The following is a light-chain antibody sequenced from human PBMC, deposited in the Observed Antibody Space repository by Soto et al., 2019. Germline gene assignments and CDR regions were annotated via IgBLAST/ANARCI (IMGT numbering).Light chain of an antibody. J-gene: IGKJ3*01. CDR1: ASMSRN. V-gene: IGKV1-39*01. CDR2: AAS. CDR3: QQSYTMPFT. Sequence: DIQMTQSPSSLSASLGDRVTIPCRASASMSRNLNWYQQKAGKAPKLLIYAASSLQSGVPTRFSGSGSGTDFTLTISSLQPEAFATYYCQQSYTMPFTFGPGTKVDI.